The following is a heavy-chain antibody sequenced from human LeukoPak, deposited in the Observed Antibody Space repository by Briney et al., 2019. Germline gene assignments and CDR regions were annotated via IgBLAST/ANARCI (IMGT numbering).Heavy chain of an antibody. Sequence: GGSLRLSCAASGFTFSRYSMNWVRQAPGKGLEWVSAISGSGDSTYYVDSVKGRFTISRDNSKNTLYLQMNSLRAEDTAVYYCARVRTAMANWFDPWGQGTLVTVSS. CDR3: ARVRTAMANWFDP. V-gene: IGHV3-23*01. D-gene: IGHD5-18*01. CDR2: ISGSGDST. J-gene: IGHJ5*02. CDR1: GFTFSRYS.